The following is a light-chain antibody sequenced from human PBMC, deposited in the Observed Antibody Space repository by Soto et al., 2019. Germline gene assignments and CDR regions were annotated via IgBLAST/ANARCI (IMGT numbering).Light chain of an antibody. CDR3: QQYGSSLFT. CDR2: GTS. CDR1: QSVSSKY. Sequence: DIVLTQSPGTLSLSPGERATLSCRASQSVSSKYLAWYQQKPGQPPRVLIYGTSIRATGIPERFSGGGSGTDFTLAITSLESEDFAVYYCQQYGSSLFTFGRGTKVDF. J-gene: IGKJ3*01. V-gene: IGKV3-20*01.